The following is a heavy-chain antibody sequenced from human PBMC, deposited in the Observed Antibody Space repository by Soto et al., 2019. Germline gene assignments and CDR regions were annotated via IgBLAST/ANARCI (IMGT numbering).Heavy chain of an antibody. CDR1: GYTFTSYG. J-gene: IGHJ4*02. CDR3: ARDWFGIDY. V-gene: IGHV1-18*01. CDR2: INPYNGNT. D-gene: IGHD3-16*01. Sequence: QVQLVQSGAEVKKPGASVKVSCKASGYTFTSYGISWVRQAPGQGLEWMGWINPYNGNTNYAQKLQGSVTMTTDTSTNTAYMALRSLRSDDTAVYYCARDWFGIDYWGQGTLVTVSS.